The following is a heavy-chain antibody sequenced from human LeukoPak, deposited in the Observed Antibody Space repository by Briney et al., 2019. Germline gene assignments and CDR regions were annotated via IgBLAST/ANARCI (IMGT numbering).Heavy chain of an antibody. J-gene: IGHJ4*02. CDR1: GFTFSSYA. CDR2: TSGSGGST. D-gene: IGHD1-1*01. CDR3: AKLLGALERYFDY. Sequence: GGSLRLSCAASGFTFSSYAMSWVRQAPGKGLEWVSATSGSGGSTYYADSVKGRFTISRDNSKNTLYLQMNSLRAEDTAVYYCAKLLGALERYFDYWGQGTLVTVSS. V-gene: IGHV3-23*01.